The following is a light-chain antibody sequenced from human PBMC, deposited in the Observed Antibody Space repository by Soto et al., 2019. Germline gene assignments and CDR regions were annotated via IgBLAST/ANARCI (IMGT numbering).Light chain of an antibody. CDR3: MQALENPIT. V-gene: IGKV2-28*01. J-gene: IGKJ5*01. Sequence: IVVTHSPDSLAVCLGETVTINCKSSRNLLSNNKKYFAWYLKKKGKSPQLLIYLASNRASGVPERLSGSGSGTDFTLKISRVQAEDVAVYYCMQALENPITFGQGTRLEIK. CDR1: RNLLSNNKKY. CDR2: LAS.